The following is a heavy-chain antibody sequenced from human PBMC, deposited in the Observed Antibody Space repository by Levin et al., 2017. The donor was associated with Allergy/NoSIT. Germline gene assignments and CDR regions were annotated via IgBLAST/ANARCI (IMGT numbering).Heavy chain of an antibody. V-gene: IGHV1-18*01. Sequence: GASVKVSCKASGYTFTSYGISWVRQAPGQGLEWMGWISAYNGNTNYAQKLQGRVTMTTDTSTSTAYMELRSLRSDDTAVYYCARDRWTHSKYYDFWSGTTMGLGAFDIWGQGTMVTVSS. CDR3: ARDRWTHSKYYDFWSGTTMGLGAFDI. CDR2: ISAYNGNT. J-gene: IGHJ3*02. CDR1: GYTFTSYG. D-gene: IGHD3-3*01.